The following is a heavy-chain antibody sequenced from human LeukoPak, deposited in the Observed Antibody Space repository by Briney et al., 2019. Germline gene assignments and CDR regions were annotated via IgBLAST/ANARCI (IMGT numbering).Heavy chain of an antibody. CDR3: ARPGCSSTSCAWFDP. Sequence: SETLSLTCAVYGGSLSGYYWSWIRQPPGKGLEWIGEINHSGSTNYNPSLKSRVTISVDTSKNQFSLKLSSVTAADTAVYYCARPGCSSTSCAWFDPWGQGTLVTVSS. D-gene: IGHD2-2*01. V-gene: IGHV4-34*01. J-gene: IGHJ5*02. CDR1: GGSLSGYY. CDR2: INHSGST.